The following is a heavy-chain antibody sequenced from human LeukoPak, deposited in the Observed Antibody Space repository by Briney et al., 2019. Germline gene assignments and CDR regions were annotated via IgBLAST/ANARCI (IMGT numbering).Heavy chain of an antibody. CDR3: ARGPKDIVVVPAAMGWFDP. CDR1: GGSVSSNVYY. V-gene: IGHV4-39*07. CDR2: IHYSGST. Sequence: TASETLSLTCTISGGSVSSNVYYWGWIRQPPGRGLEWIGPIHYSGSTYYKASLKSRVTISIDTSKKQFSLTLSSVTAADTAVYYCARGPKDIVVVPAAMGWFDPWGQGTLVTVSS. J-gene: IGHJ5*02. D-gene: IGHD2-2*01.